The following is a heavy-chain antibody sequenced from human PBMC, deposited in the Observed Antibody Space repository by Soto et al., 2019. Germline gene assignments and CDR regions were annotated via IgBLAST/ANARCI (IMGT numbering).Heavy chain of an antibody. CDR1: GYTFTSYG. D-gene: IGHD2-2*01. CDR3: ARVGYCSSTSCSNNYYYYGMDV. Sequence: GASVKVSCKASGYTFTSYGISWVRQAPGQGLEWMGWISAYNGNTNYAQKLQGRVTMTTDTSTSTAYMELRSLRSDDTAVYYCARVGYCSSTSCSNNYYYYGMDVWGQGTTVTVSS. CDR2: ISAYNGNT. J-gene: IGHJ6*02. V-gene: IGHV1-18*04.